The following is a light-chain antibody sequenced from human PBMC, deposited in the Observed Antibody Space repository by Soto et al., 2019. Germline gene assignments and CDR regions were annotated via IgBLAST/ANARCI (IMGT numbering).Light chain of an antibody. J-gene: IGLJ1*01. V-gene: IGLV2-14*03. CDR1: SSDVGGYGY. Sequence: QSVLTQPASVSGSPGQSITISCTGSSSDVGGYGYVSWYQQHPGKAPRLLIYEVVNRPSGVSNRFTGSKSDNTASLTISGLQAEDEADYYCSSYTTRNTLGYVFGSGTKLTVL. CDR3: SSYTTRNTLGYV. CDR2: EVV.